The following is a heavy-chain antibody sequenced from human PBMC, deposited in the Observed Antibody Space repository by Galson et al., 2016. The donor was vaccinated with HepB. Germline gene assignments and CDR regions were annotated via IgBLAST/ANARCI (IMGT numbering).Heavy chain of an antibody. Sequence: ETLSLTCTVSGDSISSYFWCWIRQPAGKRLEWIGRSSPSGSTDSNPSLKSRVTMSLDTSKKRLSLKMTSVTAADTAMYFCARVLKAVPGAEEYDAFDIWGQGTLVTVSS. CDR1: GDSISSYF. D-gene: IGHD4/OR15-4a*01. CDR3: ARVLKAVPGAEEYDAFDI. J-gene: IGHJ3*02. V-gene: IGHV4-4*07. CDR2: SSPSGST.